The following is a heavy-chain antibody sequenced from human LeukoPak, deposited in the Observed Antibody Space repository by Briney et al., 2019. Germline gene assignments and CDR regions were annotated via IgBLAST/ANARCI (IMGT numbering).Heavy chain of an antibody. J-gene: IGHJ4*02. CDR1: GGSISSYY. V-gene: IGHV4-59*01. CDR2: IYSSGST. D-gene: IGHD6-19*01. CDR3: ANRGSSGWYGEVDY. Sequence: SETLSLTCTVSGGSISSYYWSWIRQPPGKGLEWIGYIYSSGSTNYNPSLKSRITISVDTSKNQFSLKLSSVTAADTAVYYCANRGSSGWYGEVDYWGQGTLVTVSS.